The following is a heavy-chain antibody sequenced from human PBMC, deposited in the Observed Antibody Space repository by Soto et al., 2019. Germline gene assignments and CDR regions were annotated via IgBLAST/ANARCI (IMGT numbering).Heavy chain of an antibody. CDR3: ATESGSTYGYFDY. CDR2: ISNSGST. V-gene: IGHV4-30-4*01. J-gene: IGHJ4*02. D-gene: IGHD4-17*01. Sequence: PSETLSLTCTVSGGSISSEGYYWSWIRQSPGKGLEWIGYISNSGSTGYNPSLKTRLSMSVDRSKNQFTLRLTSVTAADTAVYFCATESGSTYGYFDYWGQGTQVTVSS. CDR1: GGSISSEGYY.